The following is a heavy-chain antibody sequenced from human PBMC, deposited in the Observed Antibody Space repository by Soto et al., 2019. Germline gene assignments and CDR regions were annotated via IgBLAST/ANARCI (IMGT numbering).Heavy chain of an antibody. J-gene: IGHJ6*02. CDR2: INPNSGGT. V-gene: IGHV1-2*02. CDR1: GYTFTGYY. D-gene: IGHD3-3*01. Sequence: ASVKVSCKASGYTFTGYYMHWVRQAPGQGLEWMGWINPNSGGTNYAQKFQGRVTMTRDTSISTAYMELSRLRSDDTAVYYCARGAPRKWSGYPISGYYGMDVWGQGTTVTVSS. CDR3: ARGAPRKWSGYPISGYYGMDV.